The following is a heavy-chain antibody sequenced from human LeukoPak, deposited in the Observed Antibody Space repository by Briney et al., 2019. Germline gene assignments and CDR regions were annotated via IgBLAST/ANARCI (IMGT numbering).Heavy chain of an antibody. D-gene: IGHD6-13*01. CDR2: INPSGGST. J-gene: IGHJ4*02. Sequence: ASVKVSCKASGWSFTSYYMHWVRQAPGQGLEWMGIINPSGGSTSYAQQFQGRVTMTRDTSTSTVYMELSSLRSEDTAVYYCASDIAAAGTFEYWGQRTLVTVSS. V-gene: IGHV1-46*01. CDR1: GWSFTSYY. CDR3: ASDIAAAGTFEY.